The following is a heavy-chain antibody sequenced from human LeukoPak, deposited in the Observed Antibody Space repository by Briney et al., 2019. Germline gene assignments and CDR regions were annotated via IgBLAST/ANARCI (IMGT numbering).Heavy chain of an antibody. CDR1: GGSISSYF. CDR3: ARVLDLSKRGLDAFDV. Sequence: SETLSLTCTVSGGSISSYFWSWIRQPPGKGLEWIGYVYYSGSTNYNPSLKSRVTISVDTSKKQFSLKLSSATAADTAVYYCARVLDLSKRGLDAFDVWGQGTMVTVSS. CDR2: VYYSGST. V-gene: IGHV4-59*01. D-gene: IGHD3-16*01. J-gene: IGHJ3*01.